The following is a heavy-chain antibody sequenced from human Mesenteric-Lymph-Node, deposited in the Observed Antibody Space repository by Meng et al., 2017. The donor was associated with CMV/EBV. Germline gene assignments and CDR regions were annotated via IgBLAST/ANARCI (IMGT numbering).Heavy chain of an antibody. CDR2: ISSTTSHI. V-gene: IGHV3-21*04. J-gene: IGHJ4*02. Sequence: GESLKISCAASGFTFNNYNINWVRQAPGKGLEWVSSISSTTSHIAYADSVKGRFLISRDSAKNSLYLQMNSLRAEDTALYYCARLLGIVGATGFDYWGQGTLVTVSS. CDR1: GFTFNNYN. CDR3: ARLLGIVGATGFDY. D-gene: IGHD1-26*01.